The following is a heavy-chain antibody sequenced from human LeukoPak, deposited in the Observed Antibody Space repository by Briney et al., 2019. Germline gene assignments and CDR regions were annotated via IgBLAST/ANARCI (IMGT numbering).Heavy chain of an antibody. CDR2: ISGSGGST. Sequence: GGSLRLSCAASGFTFSSYAMSWVRQAPGKGLEWVSAISGSGGSTYYADSVKGRFTISRDNSKNMLYLLMNSLRAEDTAVYYCAQGGSYGDPTDYWGQGTLVTVSS. CDR3: AQGGSYGDPTDY. J-gene: IGHJ4*02. V-gene: IGHV3-23*01. CDR1: GFTFSSYA. D-gene: IGHD4-17*01.